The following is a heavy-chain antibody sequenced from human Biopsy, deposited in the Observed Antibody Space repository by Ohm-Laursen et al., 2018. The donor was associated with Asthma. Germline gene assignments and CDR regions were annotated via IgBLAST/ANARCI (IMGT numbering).Heavy chain of an antibody. CDR1: GGSIISSSW. Sequence: PGTPSLTCTVSGGSIISSSWWSWVRQTPGKGLEWIGEIYHSGPTNYNPSLKSRVTISVDKSKNQFSLKLTSVTAADTAVYYCAKIYDRLVLYGMDVWGQGTTVTVSS. CDR2: IYHSGPT. V-gene: IGHV4-4*03. CDR3: AKIYDRLVLYGMDV. J-gene: IGHJ6*02. D-gene: IGHD6-19*01.